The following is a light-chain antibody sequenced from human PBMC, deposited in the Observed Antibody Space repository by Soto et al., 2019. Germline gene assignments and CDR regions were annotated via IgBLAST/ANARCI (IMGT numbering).Light chain of an antibody. CDR2: EVS. CDR3: SSYSSSSTPYV. CDR1: KYDLGAYNF. J-gene: IGLJ1*01. Sequence: QFALTQPASVSGSPGQSITISCTGTKYDLGAYNFVSWYQQHPGKAPKLMIYEVSNRPSGVSNRFSGSKSGSTASLTISGLQTEDEADYYCSSYSSSSTPYVFGTGTKVTVL. V-gene: IGLV2-14*01.